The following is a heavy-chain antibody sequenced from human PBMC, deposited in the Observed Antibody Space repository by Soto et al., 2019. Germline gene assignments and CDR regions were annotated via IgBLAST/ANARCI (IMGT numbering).Heavy chain of an antibody. CDR1: GGTFRSYA. V-gene: IGHV1-69*13. CDR3: ARDEGYSYGPYYYYGMDV. Sequence: GASVKVSCKASGGTFRSYAISWVRQAPGQGLEWMGGIIPIFGTANYAQKFQGRVTITADESTSTAYMELSSLRSEDTAVYYCARDEGYSYGPYYYYGMDVWGQGTTVTVSS. D-gene: IGHD5-18*01. J-gene: IGHJ6*02. CDR2: IIPIFGTA.